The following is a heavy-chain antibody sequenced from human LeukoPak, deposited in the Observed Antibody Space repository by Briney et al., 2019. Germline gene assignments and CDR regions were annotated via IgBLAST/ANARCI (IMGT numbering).Heavy chain of an antibody. V-gene: IGHV1-18*01. Sequence: GASARVSCKPSGYTFTNYGISWVRQAPGLGLEWMGWISAYNGNTNYAQKVQGRVTMTTDTSTSTAYMELRSLGFDDTAVYYCARDQSVRLLQTSSTYFKHVFAIWGQGSMVTVSS. CDR1: GYTFTNYG. CDR3: ARDQSVRLLQTSSTYFKHVFAI. CDR2: ISAYNGNT. D-gene: IGHD6-13*01. J-gene: IGHJ3*02.